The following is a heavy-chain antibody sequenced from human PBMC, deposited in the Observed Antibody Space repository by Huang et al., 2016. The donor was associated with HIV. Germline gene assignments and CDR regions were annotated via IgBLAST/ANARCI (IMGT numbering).Heavy chain of an antibody. CDR1: GASFNTYY. CDR3: ARMPTPSYYDTWSLSPVEEDFFYYNLDV. CDR2: IKPGGAT. Sequence: QVRLEQWGQGLLKPSETLSLTCAVYGASFNTYYWSWVRQSPAKGLAWSGEIKPGGATNDNPSLKSRVTMTVDTSKNQFYLKFRAMTAADAAIYYCARMPTPSYYDTWSLSPVEEDFFYYNLDVWGQGTPVSVSS. D-gene: IGHD3-3*01. J-gene: IGHJ6*02. V-gene: IGHV4-34*02.